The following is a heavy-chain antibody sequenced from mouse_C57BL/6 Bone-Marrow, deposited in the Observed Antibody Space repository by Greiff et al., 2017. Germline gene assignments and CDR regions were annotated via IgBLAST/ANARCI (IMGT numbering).Heavy chain of an antibody. D-gene: IGHD1-1*01. CDR3: VGRYYGSSFYYAMDY. Sequence: QVQLQQPRTDLVKPGASVKLSCKASGYTFTSYWMHWVKQRPGQGLEWIGNINPSNGGTNYNEKFKSKATLTVDKSSSTAYMQLSSLTSEDSAVYYCVGRYYGSSFYYAMDYWGQGTSVTVSS. V-gene: IGHV1-53*01. J-gene: IGHJ4*01. CDR2: INPSNGGT. CDR1: GYTFTSYW.